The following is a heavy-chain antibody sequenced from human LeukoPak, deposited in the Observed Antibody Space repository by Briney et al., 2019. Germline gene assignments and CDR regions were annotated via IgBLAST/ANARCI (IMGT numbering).Heavy chain of an antibody. J-gene: IGHJ4*02. Sequence: ASVKVSCKASGYTFTSYGISWMRQAPGPGLEWMGWISADNGNTNYAQTLQGRVTMTTDNTSRTAYMELRSLRSDDTAVYYCASSSSGWSGYYFDYWGQGTLVTVSS. CDR1: GYTFTSYG. V-gene: IGHV1-18*01. CDR3: ASSSSGWSGYYFDY. CDR2: ISADNGNT. D-gene: IGHD6-19*01.